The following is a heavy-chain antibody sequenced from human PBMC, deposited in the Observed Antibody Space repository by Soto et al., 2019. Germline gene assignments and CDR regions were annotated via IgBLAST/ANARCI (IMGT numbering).Heavy chain of an antibody. J-gene: IGHJ4*02. CDR1: GFTFSSYS. CDR3: ARIVAAAGSGFDY. CDR2: ISSSSSYI. Sequence: EVQLVESGGGLVKPGGSLRLSCAASGFTFSSYSMNWVRQAPGKGLEWVSSISSSSSYICYADSVKGRFTISRDNAKNSLYLQMNSLRAEDTAVYYCARIVAAAGSGFDYWGQGTLVTVSS. D-gene: IGHD6-13*01. V-gene: IGHV3-21*01.